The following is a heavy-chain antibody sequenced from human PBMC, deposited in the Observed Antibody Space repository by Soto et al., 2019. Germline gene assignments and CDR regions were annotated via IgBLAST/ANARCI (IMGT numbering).Heavy chain of an antibody. V-gene: IGHV3-23*01. J-gene: IGHJ4*02. CDR1: GFTFSSYA. D-gene: IGHD4-17*01. CDR2: ISGSGGST. CDR3: AKVGTRWDYGGNSDFDY. Sequence: EVQLLESGGGLVQPGGSLRLSCAASGFTFSSYAMSWVRQAPGKGLEWVSAISGSGGSTYYADSVKGRFTISRDNSKNTLYLQMNSLRAEDTAVYYCAKVGTRWDYGGNSDFDYWGQGTLVTVSS.